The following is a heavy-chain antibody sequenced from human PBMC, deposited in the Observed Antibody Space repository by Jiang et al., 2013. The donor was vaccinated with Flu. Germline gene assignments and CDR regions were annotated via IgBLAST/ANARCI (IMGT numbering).Heavy chain of an antibody. CDR1: GGSFSGYY. D-gene: IGHD4-23*01. J-gene: IGHJ4*02. CDR3: ARGLHYGGNSPY. V-gene: IGHV4-34*01. Sequence: LLKPSETLSLTCAVYGGSFSGYYWSWIRQPPGKGLEWIGEINHSGSTNYNPSLKSRVTISVDTSRNQFSLKLSSVTAADTAVYYCARGLHYGGNSPYWGQGTLVTVSS. CDR2: INHSGST.